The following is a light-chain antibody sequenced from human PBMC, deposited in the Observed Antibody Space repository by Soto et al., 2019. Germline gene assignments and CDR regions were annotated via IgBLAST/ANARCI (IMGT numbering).Light chain of an antibody. CDR1: RSISDW. J-gene: IGKJ1*01. CDR3: QQYTRT. V-gene: IGKV1-5*01. CDR2: DAS. Sequence: DIQMTQSPSTLSPSVGDTVTITCRASRSISDWLAWYQQKPGKAPKLLIYDASSLESGVPSRFSGSGSGTEFTLTISSLQPDDFATYYCQQYTRTFGQGTKVDIK.